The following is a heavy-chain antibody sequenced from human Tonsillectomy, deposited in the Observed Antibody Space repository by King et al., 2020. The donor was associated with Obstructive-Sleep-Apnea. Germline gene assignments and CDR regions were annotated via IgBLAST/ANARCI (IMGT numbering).Heavy chain of an antibody. CDR3: AKEDALYVAFDI. CDR1: GFTFSSYV. V-gene: IGHV3-30*02. Sequence: HVQLVESGGGVVQPGGSLRLSCTTSGFTFSSYVMHWVRQAPGKGLEWVAFIRYDGSNTYYADSVKGRFTISRDNSKNTLYLQMNSRRAEDTAVYYCAKEDALYVAFDIWGQGTMVTVSS. CDR2: IRYDGSNT. J-gene: IGHJ3*02. D-gene: IGHD5/OR15-5a*01.